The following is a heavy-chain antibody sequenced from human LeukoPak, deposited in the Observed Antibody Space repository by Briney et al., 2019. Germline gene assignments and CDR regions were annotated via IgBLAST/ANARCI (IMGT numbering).Heavy chain of an antibody. CDR1: GFTFKNHG. CDR2: IWYDGSDQ. J-gene: IGHJ4*02. CDR3: ARDISARRLDF. V-gene: IGHV3-33*01. Sequence: PGGTLRLSCVASGFTFKNHGMHWVRQAPGKGLEWVAVIWYDGSDQYYGDFVKGRFTISRDNSKNILYLQMNNLGAEDTAVYYCARDISARRLDFWGQGTPVTVSS. D-gene: IGHD6-6*01.